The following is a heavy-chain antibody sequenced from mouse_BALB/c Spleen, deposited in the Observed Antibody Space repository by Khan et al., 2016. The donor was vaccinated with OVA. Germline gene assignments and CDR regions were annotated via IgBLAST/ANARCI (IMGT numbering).Heavy chain of an antibody. CDR3: ARDYALDY. V-gene: IGHV5-6-5*01. J-gene: IGHJ3*01. Sequence: EVQLVESGGGLVTPAGSLTVSCAASGFSFSNYAMSWVRQTPEKRLEWVASISTGDTTYYPDSVKGRFTISRDNARNLLYLQMNSLKSDDTAMYYCARDYALDYWGQGTLVTVSA. CDR2: ISTGDTT. CDR1: GFSFSNYA. D-gene: IGHD1-1*01.